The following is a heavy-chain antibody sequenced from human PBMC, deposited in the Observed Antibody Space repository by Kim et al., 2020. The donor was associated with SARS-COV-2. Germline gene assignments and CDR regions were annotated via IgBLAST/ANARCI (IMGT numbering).Heavy chain of an antibody. CDR2: INTNTGNP. V-gene: IGHV7-4-1*02. Sequence: ASVKVSCKASGYTFTSYAMNWVRQAPGQGLEWMGWINTNTGNPTYAQGFTGRFVFSLDTSVSTAYLQISSLKAEDTAVYYCARPYSSSWFLAAYNYGMDVWSQGTTVTVYS. CDR1: GYTFTSYA. CDR3: ARPYSSSWFLAAYNYGMDV. D-gene: IGHD6-13*01. J-gene: IGHJ6*02.